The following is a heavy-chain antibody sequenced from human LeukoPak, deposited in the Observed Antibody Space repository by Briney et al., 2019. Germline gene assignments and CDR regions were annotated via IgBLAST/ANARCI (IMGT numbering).Heavy chain of an antibody. CDR1: GGTFSSYA. CDR2: IIPIFGTA. J-gene: IGHJ6*02. Sequence: SVKVSCKASGGTFSSYAISWVRQAPGQGLEWMGGIIPIFGTANYAQKFQGRVTITADESTSTAYMELSSLRSEDTAVYYCARGLRFLEWLLHRDYYYYGMDVWGQGTTVTVSS. CDR3: ARGLRFLEWLLHRDYYYYGMDV. V-gene: IGHV1-69*13. D-gene: IGHD3-3*01.